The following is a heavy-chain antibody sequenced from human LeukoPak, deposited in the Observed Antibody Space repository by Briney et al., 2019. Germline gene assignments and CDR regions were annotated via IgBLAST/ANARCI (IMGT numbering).Heavy chain of an antibody. J-gene: IGHJ2*01. V-gene: IGHV3-21*01. CDR1: GCTFSSYS. CDR3: ARDLRTYRYFDL. CDR2: ISSSSSYI. D-gene: IGHD1-1*01. Sequence: GGSLRLSCAASGCTFSSYSMNWVRQAPGKGLEWVSSISSSSSYIYYADSVKGRFTISRDNAKNSLYLQMNSLRAEDTAVYYCARDLRTYRYFDLWGRGTLVTVSS.